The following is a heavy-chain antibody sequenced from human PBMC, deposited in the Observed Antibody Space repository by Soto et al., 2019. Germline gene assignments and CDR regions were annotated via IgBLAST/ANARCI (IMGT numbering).Heavy chain of an antibody. CDR3: ARDPTPAFDI. J-gene: IGHJ3*02. CDR1: GFTFSSYG. Sequence: GGSLRLSCAASGFTFSSYGMNWVRQAPGKGLDWVSAITNSGDNLYYAESVLGRFTISRDNSRSTLHLHMNSLRPEDTALYYCARDPTPAFDIWGQGTMVTVSS. CDR2: ITNSGDNL. V-gene: IGHV3-23*01.